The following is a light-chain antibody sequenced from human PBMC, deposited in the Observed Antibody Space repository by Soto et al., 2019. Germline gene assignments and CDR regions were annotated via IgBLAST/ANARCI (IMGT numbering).Light chain of an antibody. CDR2: GCS. CDR1: QSISVY. V-gene: IGKV1-5*01. J-gene: IGKJ2*01. CDR3: HQYATSSPT. Sequence: DIQMTQTPSTLSASVGDRVTITCRASQSISVYLAWYQQRPRVAPKLLIYGCSSLVSGVPSRFSGSGSGREFALTLSSLQPTDFARYDCHQYATSSPTLGQGTKLEI.